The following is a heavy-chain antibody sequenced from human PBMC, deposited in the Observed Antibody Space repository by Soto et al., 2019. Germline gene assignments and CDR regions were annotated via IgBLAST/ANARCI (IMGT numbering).Heavy chain of an antibody. CDR3: TTSNLGGDF. J-gene: IGHJ4*02. CDR2: IKTKPDDGTI. D-gene: IGHD3-16*01. Sequence: GGSLRLSCAASGLIFSDVWMTWVRQAPGKGLEWVGRIKTKPDDGTIDYAAPVRGRFTISRDDSKNTLYLQMTSLTPDDTGVYYCTTSNLGGDFWGPGTLGTVSS. V-gene: IGHV3-15*01. CDR1: GLIFSDVW.